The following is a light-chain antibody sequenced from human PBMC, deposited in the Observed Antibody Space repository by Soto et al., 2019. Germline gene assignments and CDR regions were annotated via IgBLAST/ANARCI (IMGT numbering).Light chain of an antibody. V-gene: IGLV2-8*01. CDR1: SSDVGGYNY. J-gene: IGLJ1*01. Sequence: SALTQPPSASGSPGQSVTISCTGTSSDVGGYNYVSWYQQHPGKAPKLMIYEVTKRPSGVPDRFSGSKSGNTASLTVSGLQAEDEADYYCISYTVSRSYVFGSGTKVTVL. CDR3: ISYTVSRSYV. CDR2: EVT.